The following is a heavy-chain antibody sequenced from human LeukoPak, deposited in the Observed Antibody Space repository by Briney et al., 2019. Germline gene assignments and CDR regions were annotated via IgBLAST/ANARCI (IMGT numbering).Heavy chain of an antibody. V-gene: IGHV4-34*09. CDR1: GGSFSGYY. CDR3: ARALGTGSSQKE. D-gene: IGHD6-6*01. Sequence: SETLTLTCAVYGGSFSGYYWSWIRQPPGKGLEWIGEINHSGSTNYSPSLKSRVTISLDTTKNQFSLKLSSVTAADTAVYYCARALGTGSSQKEWGQGTMVTVSS. CDR2: INHSGST. J-gene: IGHJ4*02.